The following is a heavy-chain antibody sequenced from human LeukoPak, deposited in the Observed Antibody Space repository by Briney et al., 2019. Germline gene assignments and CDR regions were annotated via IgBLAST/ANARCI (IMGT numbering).Heavy chain of an antibody. CDR1: GYSFTSYW. D-gene: IGHD3-22*01. CDR3: ARHADSSGLGDAFDI. V-gene: IGHV5-51*01. J-gene: IGHJ3*02. Sequence: GESLKISCKASGYSFTSYWIAWVRQTPGKGLEWMGIIYPGDSATRYSPSFQGQVTISADKSLSPAYLQWSSLKASDTAMYYCARHADSSGLGDAFDIWGHGTMVTVSS. CDR2: IYPGDSAT.